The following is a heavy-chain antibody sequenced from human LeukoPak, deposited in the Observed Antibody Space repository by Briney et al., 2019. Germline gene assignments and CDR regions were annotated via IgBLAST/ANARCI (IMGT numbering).Heavy chain of an antibody. Sequence: PGGSLGLSCAASGFTFSSYDMHWVRQATGKGLEWVSAIGTAGDTYYPGSVKGRFTISRENAKNSLYLQMNSLRAGDTAVYYCARGPIATDAFDIWGQGTMVTVSS. V-gene: IGHV3-13*01. D-gene: IGHD1-26*01. CDR1: GFTFSSYD. CDR3: ARGPIATDAFDI. CDR2: IGTAGDT. J-gene: IGHJ3*02.